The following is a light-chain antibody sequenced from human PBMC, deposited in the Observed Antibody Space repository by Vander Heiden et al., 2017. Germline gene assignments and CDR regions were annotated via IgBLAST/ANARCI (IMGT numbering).Light chain of an antibody. CDR2: LGS. V-gene: IGKV2-28*01. Sequence: DIVMTQSPLSLPVTPGEPASISCRSSQNLLSSSGYNYLDWYLQKPGQSPQLLIYLGSNRASGVPDRFSGSGSGTDFTLKISRVEAEDVGVYYCRQALQTPRTFGQGTKMEIK. J-gene: IGKJ2*01. CDR3: RQALQTPRT. CDR1: QNLLSSSGYNY.